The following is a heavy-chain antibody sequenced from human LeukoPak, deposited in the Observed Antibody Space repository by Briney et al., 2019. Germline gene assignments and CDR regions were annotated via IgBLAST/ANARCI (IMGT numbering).Heavy chain of an antibody. CDR2: INSDGSST. CDR1: XFTFSSYL. V-gene: IGHV3-74*01. Sequence: GGSLRLSCAASXFTFSSYLMHWVRQAPGKGLVWVSRINSDGSSTSYADSVKGRFTISRDNAKNTLYLQMNSLRAEDTAVYYCARGTGYSVFDIWGQGTMVTVSS. D-gene: IGHD1-26*01. J-gene: IGHJ3*02. CDR3: ARGTGYSVFDI.